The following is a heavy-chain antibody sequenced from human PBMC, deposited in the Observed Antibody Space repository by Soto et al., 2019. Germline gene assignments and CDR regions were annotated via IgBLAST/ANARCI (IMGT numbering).Heavy chain of an antibody. D-gene: IGHD2-2*01. V-gene: IGHV1-69*13. CDR1: GGTFSSYA. CDR2: IIPIFGTA. CDR3: ARVYIVLVPAAMPGWFDP. Sequence: SVKVSCKASGGTFSSYAISWVRQAPGQGLEWMGGIIPIFGTANYAQKFQGRVTITADESTSTAYMELSSLRSEDTAVYYCARVYIVLVPAAMPGWFDPWGQGTLVTVSS. J-gene: IGHJ5*02.